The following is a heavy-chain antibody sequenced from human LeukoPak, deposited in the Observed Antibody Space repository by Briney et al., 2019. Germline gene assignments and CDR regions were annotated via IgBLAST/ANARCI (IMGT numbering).Heavy chain of an antibody. CDR1: GFTVSSNY. D-gene: IGHD3-22*01. CDR2: IYSGGST. V-gene: IGHV3-53*01. J-gene: IGHJ3*02. Sequence: TGGSLRLSCAASGFTVSSNYMSWVRQAPGKGLEWVSVIYSGGSTYYADSVKGRFTISRDNSKNTLYLQMNSLRAEDTAVYYCARGIPDSSGYGAFDIWGQGTMVTVSS. CDR3: ARGIPDSSGYGAFDI.